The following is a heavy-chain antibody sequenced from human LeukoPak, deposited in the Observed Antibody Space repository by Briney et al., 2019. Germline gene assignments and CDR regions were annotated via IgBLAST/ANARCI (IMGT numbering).Heavy chain of an antibody. V-gene: IGHV1-18*01. J-gene: IGHJ4*02. Sequence: GASVKVSCKASGYTFTSYGISWVRQAPGQGLEWMGWTSAYNGNTNYAQKLQGRVTMTTDTSTSTAYMELRSLRSDDTAVYYCAVAAAGNYYFDYWGQGTLVTVSS. CDR2: TSAYNGNT. D-gene: IGHD6-13*01. CDR3: AVAAAGNYYFDY. CDR1: GYTFTSYG.